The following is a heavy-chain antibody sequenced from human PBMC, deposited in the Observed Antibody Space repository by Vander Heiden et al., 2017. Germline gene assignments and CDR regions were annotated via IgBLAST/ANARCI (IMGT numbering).Heavy chain of an antibody. J-gene: IGHJ4*02. Sequence: QVQLAESGGGVVQPGGSLRLSCQASGFALGGFGMHWVRQAPGKGLEWMAVIWFDGSKNYFADSVKGRFTISRDNSRNTVYLQMSSLRAEDTGVYYCAKEYSYSNGIPFLDSRGQGTPVIVS. V-gene: IGHV3-33*06. D-gene: IGHD4-4*01. CDR3: AKEYSYSNGIPFLDS. CDR1: GFALGGFG. CDR2: IWFDGSKN.